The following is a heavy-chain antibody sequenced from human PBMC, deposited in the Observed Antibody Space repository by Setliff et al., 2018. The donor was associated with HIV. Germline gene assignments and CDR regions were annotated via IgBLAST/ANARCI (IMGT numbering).Heavy chain of an antibody. D-gene: IGHD3-10*01. J-gene: IGHJ4*02. V-gene: IGHV1-3*01. Sequence: ASVKVSCKASGYTFTTYSLHWVRQAPGHSLEWMGWINVGNGDTKYSPELQGRISITRDTSANTAYMELSSLRSDDTAVYFCARGALLAVFDFDHWGQGTQVTVSA. CDR3: ARGALLAVFDFDH. CDR1: GYTFTTYS. CDR2: INVGNGDT.